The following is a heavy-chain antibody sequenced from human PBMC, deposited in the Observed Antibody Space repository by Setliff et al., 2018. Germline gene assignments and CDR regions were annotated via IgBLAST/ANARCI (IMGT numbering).Heavy chain of an antibody. CDR2: IYYSGST. CDR1: GGSISSGGYY. Sequence: SETLSLTCTVSGGSISSGGYYWSWISQHPGKGLEWIGYIYYSGSTYYNPSLKSRVTISVDTSKNQFAPKLTSVTTADQAVYYCPVGRRHDYGWDFDYWGQGTLVTVTA. J-gene: IGHJ4*02. V-gene: IGHV4-31*03. CDR3: PVGRRHDYGWDFDY. D-gene: IGHD4-17*01.